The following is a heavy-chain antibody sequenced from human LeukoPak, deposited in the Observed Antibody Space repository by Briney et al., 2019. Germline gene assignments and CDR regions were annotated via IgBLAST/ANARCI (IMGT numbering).Heavy chain of an antibody. CDR1: GFTFSSYA. D-gene: IGHD1-26*01. CDR3: AKGRARMTDDAFDI. Sequence: GGSLRLSCAASGFTFSSYAMSWVRQAPGKGLEWVSGISGSGGSTYYADSVKGRFTISRDNSKNTLYLQMNSLRAEDMALYYCAKGRARMTDDAFDIWGQGTMVTVSS. V-gene: IGHV3-23*01. CDR2: ISGSGGST. J-gene: IGHJ3*02.